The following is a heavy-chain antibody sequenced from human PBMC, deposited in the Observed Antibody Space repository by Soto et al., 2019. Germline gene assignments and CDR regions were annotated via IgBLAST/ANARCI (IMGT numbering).Heavy chain of an antibody. V-gene: IGHV4-30-2*01. J-gene: IGHJ4*02. D-gene: IGHD6-19*01. CDR1: GGSISSGGYS. CDR3: ARAGGLGAVAVDY. CDR2: IYHGST. Sequence: QLQLQESGSGLVKPSQTLSLTCAVSGGSISSGGYSWSWIRQPPGKGLEWIGYIYHGSTYYNPSLKSRVTLSVDRTKNQFSLKLTSVTAADPAVYYCARAGGLGAVAVDYWGQGTLVTVSS.